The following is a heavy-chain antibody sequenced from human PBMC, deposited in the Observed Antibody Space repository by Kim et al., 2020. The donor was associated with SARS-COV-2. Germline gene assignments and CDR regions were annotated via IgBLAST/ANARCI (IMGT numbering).Heavy chain of an antibody. CDR1: GFTFSSYG. CDR3: AKDFVVVPAAILYYGIDV. D-gene: IGHD2-2*01. J-gene: IGHJ6*02. CDR2: ISYDGSNK. Sequence: GGSLRLSCAASGFTFSSYGMHWVRQAPGKGLEWVAVISYDGSNKYYADSVKGRFTISRDNSKNTLYLQMNSLRAEDTAVYYCAKDFVVVPAAILYYGIDVWGQGTTVTVSS. V-gene: IGHV3-30*18.